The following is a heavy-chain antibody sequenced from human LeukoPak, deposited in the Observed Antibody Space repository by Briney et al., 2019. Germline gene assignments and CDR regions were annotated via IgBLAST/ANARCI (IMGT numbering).Heavy chain of an antibody. CDR2: IYYSGST. V-gene: IGHV4-39*01. D-gene: IGHD5-24*01. Sequence: SSETLSLTCTVSGGSISSSSYYWGWIRQPPGKGLEWIGSIYYSGSTYYNPSLKSRVTISVDTSKNQFSLKLSSVTAADTAVYYCARPEPRGRWLQWYAFDIWGQGTMVTVSS. CDR3: ARPEPRGRWLQWYAFDI. J-gene: IGHJ3*02. CDR1: GGSISSSSYY.